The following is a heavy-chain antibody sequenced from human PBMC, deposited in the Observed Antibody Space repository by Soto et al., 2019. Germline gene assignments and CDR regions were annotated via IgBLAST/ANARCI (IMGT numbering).Heavy chain of an antibody. J-gene: IGHJ5*02. Sequence: KTSETLSLTCTVSGGSISSSSYYWGWIRQPPGKGLEWIGSIYYSGSTYYNPSLKSRVTISVDTSKNQFSLKLSSVTAADTAVYYCARHGVRELLDTPWNWFDPWGQGTLVTVSS. D-gene: IGHD1-26*01. CDR2: IYYSGST. CDR3: ARHGVRELLDTPWNWFDP. CDR1: GGSISSSSYY. V-gene: IGHV4-39*01.